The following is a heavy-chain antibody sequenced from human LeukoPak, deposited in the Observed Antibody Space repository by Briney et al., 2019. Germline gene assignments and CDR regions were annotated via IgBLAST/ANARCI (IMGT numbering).Heavy chain of an antibody. CDR3: ARDPFGAMVVIIGFDY. CDR1: GGSFSGYY. J-gene: IGHJ4*02. Sequence: SETLSLTCAVYGGSFSGYYWSWIRQPPGKGLEWIGNVFYSGRTYYNPSLKSRVTMSVDTSKNQFSLKLTSVTAADTAVYYCARDPFGAMVVIIGFDYWGQGILVTVSS. V-gene: IGHV4-34*12. D-gene: IGHD2-21*01. CDR2: VFYSGRT.